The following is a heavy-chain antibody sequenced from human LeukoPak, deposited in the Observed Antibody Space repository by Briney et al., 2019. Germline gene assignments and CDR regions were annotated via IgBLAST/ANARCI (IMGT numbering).Heavy chain of an antibody. J-gene: IGHJ4*02. D-gene: IGHD4-17*01. CDR1: GGSFSGYY. V-gene: IGHV4-34*01. Sequence: SETLSLTCTVYGGSFSGYYWSWIRQPPGKGLEWIGEINHSGSTNYNPSLKSRVTISVDASKNQFSLKLNSVTAADTATYYCARGSFGYGVYQIFDFWGQGTLVTVSS. CDR3: ARGSFGYGVYQIFDF. CDR2: INHSGST.